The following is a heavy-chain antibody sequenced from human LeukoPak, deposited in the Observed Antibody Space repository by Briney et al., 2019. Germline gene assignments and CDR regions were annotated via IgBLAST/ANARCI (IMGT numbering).Heavy chain of an antibody. CDR1: GFTFSSYW. D-gene: IGHD3-10*01. CDR3: ARDPTTDYYGSGSRDY. CDR2: IKQDGSEK. J-gene: IGHJ4*02. Sequence: GGSLRLSCAASGFTFSSYWMSWVRQAPGKGLEWVANIKQDGSEKYYVDSVEGRFTISRDNTNNSLFLQMNSLRAEDTAVYYCARDPTTDYYGSGSRDYWGQGTLVTVSS. V-gene: IGHV3-7*01.